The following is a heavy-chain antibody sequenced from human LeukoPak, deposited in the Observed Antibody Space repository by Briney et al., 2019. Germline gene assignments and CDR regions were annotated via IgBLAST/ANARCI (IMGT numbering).Heavy chain of an antibody. CDR1: RFTFSNYA. CDR2: ISGSCDYT. CDR3: TKDLALYTGTYSGSFYSPIDC. V-gene: IGHV3-23*01. J-gene: IGHJ4*02. D-gene: IGHD1-26*01. Sequence: PGGSLRLSCARSRFTFSNYALSWVRQAPRKGMEWVSSISGSCDYTYYADSVKRRFTISRDNFKNTLYVQMNSLKAEDRAVYYCTKDLALYTGTYSGSFYSPIDCWGQGTLVTVSS.